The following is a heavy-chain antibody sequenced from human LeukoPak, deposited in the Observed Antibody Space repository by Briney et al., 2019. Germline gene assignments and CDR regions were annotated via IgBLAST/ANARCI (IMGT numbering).Heavy chain of an antibody. J-gene: IGHJ6*02. V-gene: IGHV1-69*01. CDR2: ITPIFGTA. D-gene: IGHD3-22*01. CDR1: GGTFSSYA. CDR3: SRALTYYYDSSGYYVYYYYGMDV. Sequence: SVKVSCKASGGTFSSYAISWVRQAPGQGLEWMGGITPIFGTANYAQKFQGRVTITADESTSTAYMELSSLRSEDTAVYYCSRALTYYYDSSGYYVYYYYGMDVWGQGTTVTVSS.